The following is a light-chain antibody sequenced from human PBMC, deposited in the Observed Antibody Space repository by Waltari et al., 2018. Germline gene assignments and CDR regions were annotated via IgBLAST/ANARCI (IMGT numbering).Light chain of an antibody. J-gene: IGKJ1*01. V-gene: IGKV1-8*01. Sequence: AIRITQSPSSLSASTGDRVPITCRASQGISTYLAWHQQKPGKAPKLLIYAASTLQSGVPSRFSGSGSGTDFTLTISCLQSEDFATYYCQQYYSYPRTFGQGTKVEI. CDR1: QGISTY. CDR3: QQYYSYPRT. CDR2: AAS.